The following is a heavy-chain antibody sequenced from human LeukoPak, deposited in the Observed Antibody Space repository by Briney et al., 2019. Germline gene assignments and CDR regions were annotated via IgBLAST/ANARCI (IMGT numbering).Heavy chain of an antibody. D-gene: IGHD3-10*01. CDR2: INPSGGGT. CDR3: AREGSGSLPHLDH. J-gene: IGHJ4*02. CDR1: GYTFTSHY. Sequence: ASVKVSCKASGYTFTSHYMQWVRLAPGQGLEWMGIINPSGGGTRYAQKFQGRVTITRDTSTSTVYMELSSLRSEDTAVYYCAREGSGSLPHLDHWGQGTLVTVSS. V-gene: IGHV1-46*01.